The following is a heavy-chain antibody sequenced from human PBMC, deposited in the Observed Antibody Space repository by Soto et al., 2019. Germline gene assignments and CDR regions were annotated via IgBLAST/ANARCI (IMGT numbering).Heavy chain of an antibody. CDR2: IYPGDSDT. CDR1: GYSFTSYW. J-gene: IGHJ6*03. CDR3: ARIVLTGSGYYYYYMDV. D-gene: IGHD3-9*01. Sequence: GESLKISCKGSGYSFTSYWIGWVRQMPGKGLEWMGIIYPGDSDTRYSPSFQGQVTISADKSISTAYLQWSSLKASDTAMYYCARIVLTGSGYYYYYMDVWGKGTTVTVSS. V-gene: IGHV5-51*01.